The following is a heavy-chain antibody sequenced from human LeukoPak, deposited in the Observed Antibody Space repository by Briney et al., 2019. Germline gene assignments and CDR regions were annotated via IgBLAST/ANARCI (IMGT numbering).Heavy chain of an antibody. V-gene: IGHV3-21*01. Sequence: PGGSLRLSCAASGFTFSSYSMNWVRQAPGKGLEWVSSISSSSSYIYYADSVKGRFTISRDNAKNSLYLQMNSLRAEDTAVYYCARDNRHIAALYYYYYMDVWGKGTTVTVSS. J-gene: IGHJ6*03. CDR2: ISSSSSYI. D-gene: IGHD6-13*01. CDR1: GFTFSSYS. CDR3: ARDNRHIAALYYYYYMDV.